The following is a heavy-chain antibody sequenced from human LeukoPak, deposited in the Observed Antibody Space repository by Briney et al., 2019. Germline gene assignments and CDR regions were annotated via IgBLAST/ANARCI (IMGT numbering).Heavy chain of an antibody. CDR1: GFTFSTYA. CDR2: ISGSGGST. Sequence: GGSLRLSCAASGFTFSTYAMSWVRQAPGKGLEWVSVISGSGGSTYYADSVKGRFTISRDNSKNTLYLQMNSLRAEDTAVYYCAKGSDYYGSGAYLDYWGQGTLVTVSS. CDR3: AKGSDYYGSGAYLDY. J-gene: IGHJ4*02. V-gene: IGHV3-23*01. D-gene: IGHD3-10*01.